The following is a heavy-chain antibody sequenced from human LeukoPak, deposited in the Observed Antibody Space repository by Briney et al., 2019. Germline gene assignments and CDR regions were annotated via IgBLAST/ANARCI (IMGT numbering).Heavy chain of an antibody. J-gene: IGHJ2*01. CDR3: ARGPAYSSSWLYWYFDL. V-gene: IGHV4-59*12. CDR2: IYYSGST. Sequence: SETLSLTCTVSGGSISSYYWSWIRQPPGKGLEWIGYIYYSGSTNYNPSPKSRVTISVDRSKNQFSLKLSSVTAADTAVYYCARGPAYSSSWLYWYFDLWGRGTLVTVSS. CDR1: GGSISSYY. D-gene: IGHD6-13*01.